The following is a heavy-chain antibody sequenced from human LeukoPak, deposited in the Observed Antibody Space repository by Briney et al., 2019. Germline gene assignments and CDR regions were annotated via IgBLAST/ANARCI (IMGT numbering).Heavy chain of an antibody. Sequence: GASLQISCKGSGSILTNYWISWVRQLPGKGLEWMGRIDPSDSYTSYSPSFQGHVTISVDKSISTAYLQWSSLEASDTAMYYCARRVVVPTAGSFDPWGQGTLVIVSS. V-gene: IGHV5-10-1*01. CDR1: GSILTNYW. CDR2: IDPSDSYT. CDR3: ARRVVVPTAGSFDP. J-gene: IGHJ5*02. D-gene: IGHD2-2*01.